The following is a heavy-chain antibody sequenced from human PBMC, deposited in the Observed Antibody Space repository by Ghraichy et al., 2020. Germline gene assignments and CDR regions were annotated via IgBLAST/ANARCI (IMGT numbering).Heavy chain of an antibody. CDR2: IKSKTDGGPT. CDR3: TTDLGYCEIDCSGKG. CDR1: GFTFSNAW. V-gene: IGHV3-15*01. Sequence: GGSLRLSCAASGFTFSNAWLSWVRQGPGKGLEWVGRIKSKTDGGPTDYAAPVKGRFTISRDESKNTLYLQMNSLKTEDTAVYYCTTDLGYCEIDCSGKGWGQGTLVTVSS. D-gene: IGHD2-15*01. J-gene: IGHJ4*02.